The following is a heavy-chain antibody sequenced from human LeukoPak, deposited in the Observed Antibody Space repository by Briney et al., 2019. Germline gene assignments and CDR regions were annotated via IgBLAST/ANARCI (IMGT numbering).Heavy chain of an antibody. V-gene: IGHV5-51*01. CDR3: ARTVNPAFYGYYYMDV. D-gene: IGHD1-14*01. CDR1: GYNFASYW. Sequence: GESLKISCQGSGYNFASYWIVWVRQMPGKGLEWMGIIYPGISDTTYSPSFQGQVTISADNSISTAYLQWSSLKASDTAMYYCARTVNPAFYGYYYMDVWGKGTTVTVSS. J-gene: IGHJ6*03. CDR2: IYPGISDT.